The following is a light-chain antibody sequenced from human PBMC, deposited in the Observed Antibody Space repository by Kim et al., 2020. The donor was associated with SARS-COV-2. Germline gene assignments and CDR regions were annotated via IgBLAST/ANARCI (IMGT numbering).Light chain of an antibody. CDR3: QQYNNWPYT. CDR1: ESVSSN. J-gene: IGKJ2*01. V-gene: IGKV3-15*01. CDR2: GAS. Sequence: ETVMTQSPATLSVSPGERVTLSCRASESVSSNLAWFQQKPGQAPRLLISGASTRATGIAARFSGSGSGTEFTLTISSLQSEDFAVYYCQQYNNWPYTFGQGTKLEI.